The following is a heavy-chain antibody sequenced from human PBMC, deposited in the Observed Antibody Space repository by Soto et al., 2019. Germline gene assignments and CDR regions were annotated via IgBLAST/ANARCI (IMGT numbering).Heavy chain of an antibody. CDR3: ARGRIAAAGNWFDP. Sequence: PGGSLRLSCAASGFTFSSYGMHWVRQAPGKGLEWVAVIWYDGSNKYYADSVKGRFTISRDNSKNTLYLQMNSLRAEDTAVYCCARGRIAAAGNWFDPWSQGTLVTVSS. V-gene: IGHV3-33*01. J-gene: IGHJ5*02. CDR2: IWYDGSNK. CDR1: GFTFSSYG. D-gene: IGHD6-13*01.